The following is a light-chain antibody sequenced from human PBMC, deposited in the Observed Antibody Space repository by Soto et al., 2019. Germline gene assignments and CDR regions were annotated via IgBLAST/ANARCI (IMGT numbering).Light chain of an antibody. Sequence: EIVMTQSPATLSVSPGETATLSCRASQSVSYNLAWYQQKPGQGPRLLIYVAFTMATGIPARFSGSGSGTEFTLTISSLQSEDFALYYCQQYKNWPPLTFGGGAKVEIK. CDR3: QQYKNWPPLT. CDR1: QSVSYN. V-gene: IGKV3-15*01. J-gene: IGKJ4*01. CDR2: VAF.